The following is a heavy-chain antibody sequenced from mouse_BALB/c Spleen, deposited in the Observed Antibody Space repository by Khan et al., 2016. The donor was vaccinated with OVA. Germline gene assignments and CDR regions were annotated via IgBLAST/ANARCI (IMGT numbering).Heavy chain of an antibody. J-gene: IGHJ3*01. CDR2: IRYSGST. CDR3: EGWFAY. CDR1: GYSITSDYA. V-gene: IGHV3-2*02. Sequence: VQLKQSGPGLVKPSQSLSLTCTVTGYSITSDYACNWIRQFPGNKLEWMGYIRYSGSTSFNPSLKSRISLILDTSKTQFFLQLTSDTTVDSATCYCEGWFAYWGQGTLVTVSA.